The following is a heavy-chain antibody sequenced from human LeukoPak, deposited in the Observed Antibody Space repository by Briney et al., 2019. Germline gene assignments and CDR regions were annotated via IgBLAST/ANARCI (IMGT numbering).Heavy chain of an antibody. J-gene: IGHJ5*02. V-gene: IGHV1-18*01. CDR2: ISAYNGHT. D-gene: IGHD1-26*01. CDR1: GYTFNSYG. Sequence: EASVKVSCKASGYTFNSYGISWVRQAPGQGLEWMGWISAYNGHTNYAQKFQGRVTMTTDTSTSTAYMDLRSLRSDDTAVYYCARFCPQAWELHGNRFDPWGQGTLVTVSS. CDR3: ARFCPQAWELHGNRFDP.